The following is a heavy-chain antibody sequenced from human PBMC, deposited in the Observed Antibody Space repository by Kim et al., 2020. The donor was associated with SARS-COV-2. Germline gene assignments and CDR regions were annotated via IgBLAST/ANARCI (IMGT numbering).Heavy chain of an antibody. Sequence: AQKFQGRVTMTEDTSTDTAYIELSSLRSEDTAVYYCATSEQWLVLGYFQHWGQGTLVTVSS. D-gene: IGHD6-19*01. V-gene: IGHV1-24*01. CDR3: ATSEQWLVLGYFQH. J-gene: IGHJ1*01.